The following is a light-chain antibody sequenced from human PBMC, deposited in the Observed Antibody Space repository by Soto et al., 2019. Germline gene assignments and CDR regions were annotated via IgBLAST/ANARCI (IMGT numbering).Light chain of an antibody. J-gene: IGKJ1*01. CDR2: DAS. Sequence: DIVLTQSPATLSVSPGEKATLSCRASQSFDGYLAWYQQKPGQAPRLLIYDASTRASGTPARFSGSGSGTEFTLTISRLEPEDFAVYYCQQRNNWLWAFGQGTKVDIK. CDR1: QSFDGY. V-gene: IGKV3-11*01. CDR3: QQRNNWLWA.